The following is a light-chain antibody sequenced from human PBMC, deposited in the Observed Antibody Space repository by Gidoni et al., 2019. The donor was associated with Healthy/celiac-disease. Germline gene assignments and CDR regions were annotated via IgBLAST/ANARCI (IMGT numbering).Light chain of an antibody. CDR1: QSISSY. J-gene: IGKJ2*01. Sequence: DIQMTQSPSSLSASVGDRVTITCRSSQSISSYLNWYQQKPGKAPKLLIYAACSLQSGVPSRFSGSGSGTDFTLTISSLQPEDFATYYCQQSYSTPPETFGQGTKLEIK. V-gene: IGKV1-39*01. CDR3: QQSYSTPPET. CDR2: AAC.